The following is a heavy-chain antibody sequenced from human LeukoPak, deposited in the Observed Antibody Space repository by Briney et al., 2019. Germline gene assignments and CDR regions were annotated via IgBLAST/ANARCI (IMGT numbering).Heavy chain of an antibody. V-gene: IGHV3-23*01. CDR2: ISGSGGSK. D-gene: IGHD3-22*01. Sequence: GGSLRLSCAASGFTFSSYAMSWVRQAPGKGLEWVSAISGSGGSKYYADSVKGRFTISRDNSKNTLYLQMNSLRAEDTAVYYCAKDGGYYYDSSDHWGQGTLVTVSS. CDR3: AKDGGYYYDSSDH. J-gene: IGHJ4*02. CDR1: GFTFSSYA.